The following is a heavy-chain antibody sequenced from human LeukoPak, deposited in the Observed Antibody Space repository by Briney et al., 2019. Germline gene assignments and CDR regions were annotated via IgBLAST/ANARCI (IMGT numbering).Heavy chain of an antibody. CDR3: ARDQAGYYCMDV. J-gene: IGHJ6*03. CDR2: IDYSGST. V-gene: IGHV4-59*01. Sequence: SGTLSLTCTVSGGSISSYYWSWIRQPPGKGLVWIGYIDYSGSTNYNPSLRSRVTMSVDTSKNQFSLKLTSVTAADTAVYYCARDQAGYYCMDVWGKGTTVTVSS. CDR1: GGSISSYY.